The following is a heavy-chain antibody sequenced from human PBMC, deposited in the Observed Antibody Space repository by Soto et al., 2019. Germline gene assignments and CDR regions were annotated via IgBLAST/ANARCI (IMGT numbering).Heavy chain of an antibody. D-gene: IGHD3-22*01. CDR1: GGSISSSNW. J-gene: IGHJ5*02. CDR2: IYHSGST. Sequence: KPSETLSLTCAVSGGSISSSNWWSWVRQPPGKGLEWIGEIYHSGSTNYNPSLDGRVAISVDTSKNEFFLKLTSVTAADTAVYFCARSAFYADSTGSYHVFDPWGQGTLVTVSS. V-gene: IGHV4-4*02. CDR3: ARSAFYADSTGSYHVFDP.